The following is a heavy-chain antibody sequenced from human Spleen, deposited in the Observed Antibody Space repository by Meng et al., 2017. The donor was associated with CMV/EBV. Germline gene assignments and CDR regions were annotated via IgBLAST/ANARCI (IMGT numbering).Heavy chain of an antibody. J-gene: IGHJ4*02. V-gene: IGHV4-31*03. D-gene: IGHD2-2*01. CDR1: GGSISSGGYY. CDR2: IYYIGTT. Sequence: TVSGGSISSGGYYWSWTRQHPGKGLEWIGYIYYIGTTYYNPSLKSRVAISVDTSKNYFSLKLSSVTAADTAVYYCARDDQQGGYFDLWGRGTLVTVSS. CDR3: ARDDQQGGYFDL.